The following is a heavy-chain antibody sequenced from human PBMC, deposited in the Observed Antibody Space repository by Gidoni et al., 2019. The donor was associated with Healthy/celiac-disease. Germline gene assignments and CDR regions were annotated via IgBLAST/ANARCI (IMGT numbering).Heavy chain of an antibody. CDR1: VFTFNSYS. D-gene: IGHD6-6*01. V-gene: IGHV3-48*01. Sequence: EVQLVEAGGGLVQPGGSLRLSCAASVFTFNSYSSNWVRQAPGKGLECGSYIISSSCTIYYADSVKGRFTISRDNAKNSLYLQMNSLRAEDTAVYYCASPGGYSSSSPCYYYYYGMDVWGQGTTVTVSS. CDR3: ASPGGYSSSSPCYYYYYGMDV. J-gene: IGHJ6*02. CDR2: IISSSCTI.